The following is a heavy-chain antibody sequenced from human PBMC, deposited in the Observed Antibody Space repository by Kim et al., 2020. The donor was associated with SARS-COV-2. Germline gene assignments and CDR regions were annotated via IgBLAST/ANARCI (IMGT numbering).Heavy chain of an antibody. CDR3: ASTGSYWTAHDEYFQH. J-gene: IGHJ1*01. CDR2: IYTSGST. D-gene: IGHD1-26*01. CDR1: GGSISSYY. Sequence: SETLSLTCTVSGGSISSYYWSWIRQPAGKGLEWIGRIYTSGSTNYNPSLKSRVTMSVDTSKNQFSLKLSSVTAADTAVYYCASTGSYWTAHDEYFQHWGQGTLVTVSS. V-gene: IGHV4-4*07.